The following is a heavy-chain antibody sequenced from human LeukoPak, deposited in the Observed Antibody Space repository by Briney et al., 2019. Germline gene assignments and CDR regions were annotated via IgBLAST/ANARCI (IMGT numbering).Heavy chain of an antibody. CDR1: GGSFSGYY. V-gene: IGHV4-34*01. Sequence: SETLSLTCAVCGGSFSGYYWSWIRQPPGKGLEWIGEINHSGSTNYNPSLKSRVTISVDTSKNQFSLKLSSVTAADTAVYYCARSGTTVTASDYWGQGTLVTVSS. CDR3: ARSGTTVTASDY. CDR2: INHSGST. J-gene: IGHJ4*02. D-gene: IGHD4-17*01.